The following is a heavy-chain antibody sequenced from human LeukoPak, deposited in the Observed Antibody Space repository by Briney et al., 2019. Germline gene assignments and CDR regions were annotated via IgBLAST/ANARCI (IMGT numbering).Heavy chain of an antibody. Sequence: PSETLSLTCTVSGGSISTYNWNWIRQPPGKGLEWIGYNYYSGSTNSNPSLKSRVTISVDTSKNQFSLKLRSVTAADTAVYYCARGHTHWGSYWYFDLWGRGTLVTVSS. J-gene: IGHJ2*01. CDR3: ARGHTHWGSYWYFDL. CDR1: GGSISTYN. CDR2: NYYSGST. D-gene: IGHD7-27*01. V-gene: IGHV4-59*08.